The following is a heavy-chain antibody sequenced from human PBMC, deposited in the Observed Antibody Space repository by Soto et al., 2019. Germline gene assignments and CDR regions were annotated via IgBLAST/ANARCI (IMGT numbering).Heavy chain of an antibody. D-gene: IGHD3-9*01. V-gene: IGHV4-59*08. CDR2: IYYSGST. J-gene: IGHJ6*03. CDR3: ARHPFDILTGYYPDYYMDV. Sequence: SETLSLTCTVSGGSISSYYWSWIRQPPGKGLEWIGYIYYSGSTNYNPSLKSRVTISVDTSKNQFSLKLSSVTAADTAVYYCARHPFDILTGYYPDYYMDVWGKGTTVTV. CDR1: GGSISSYY.